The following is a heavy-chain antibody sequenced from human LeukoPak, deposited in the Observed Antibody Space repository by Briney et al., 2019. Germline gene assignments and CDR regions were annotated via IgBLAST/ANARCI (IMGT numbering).Heavy chain of an antibody. D-gene: IGHD2-2*02. V-gene: IGHV1-69*05. Sequence: ASVKVSCKASGGTFSSYAISWVRQAPGQGLEWMGGIIPIFGTANYAQKFQGRVTITTDESTSTAYMGLSSLRSEDTAVYYCATAYCSSTSCYNFHAFDIWGQGTMVTVSS. CDR1: GGTFSSYA. CDR3: ATAYCSSTSCYNFHAFDI. J-gene: IGHJ3*02. CDR2: IIPIFGTA.